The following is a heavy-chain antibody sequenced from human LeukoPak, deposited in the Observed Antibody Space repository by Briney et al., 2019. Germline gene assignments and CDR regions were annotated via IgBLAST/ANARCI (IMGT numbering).Heavy chain of an antibody. CDR3: AKGWDCSGGSCYYDYGDRYFDY. D-gene: IGHD2-15*01. CDR2: ISGSGGNT. V-gene: IGHV3-23*01. Sequence: GETLRLSCAASGFTFSSHGMNWVRQAPGKGLEWVSGISGSGGNTYYADSVKGRFTISRGNSKNTLYLQMNSLRAEDTAVYYCAKGWDCSGGSCYYDYGDRYFDYWGQGTLVTVSS. J-gene: IGHJ4*02. CDR1: GFTFSSHG.